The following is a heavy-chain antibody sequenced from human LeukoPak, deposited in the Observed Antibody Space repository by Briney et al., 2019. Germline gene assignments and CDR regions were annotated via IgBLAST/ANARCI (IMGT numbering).Heavy chain of an antibody. D-gene: IGHD3-16*01. Sequence: PGGSLRLSCAASGFTFINYAMSWVRQTPGKGLEWVSVIYSGYSTYYADSVKGRFTISRDNSKNTLYLQMNSLRAEDTAVYYCASASTEGEALDYWGQGTLVTVSS. CDR1: GFTFINYA. CDR3: ASASTEGEALDY. J-gene: IGHJ4*02. V-gene: IGHV3-66*01. CDR2: IYSGYST.